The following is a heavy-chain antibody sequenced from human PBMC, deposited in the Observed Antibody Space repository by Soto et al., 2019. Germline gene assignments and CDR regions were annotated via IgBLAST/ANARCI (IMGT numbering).Heavy chain of an antibody. CDR3: AKVAYSSSIYYYGMDV. J-gene: IGHJ6*02. D-gene: IGHD6-6*01. V-gene: IGHV3-30*18. CDR1: GFTFSSYG. CDR2: ISYDGSNK. Sequence: QVQLVESGGGVVQPGGSLRLSCAASGFTFSSYGMHWVRQAPGKGLEWVAVISYDGSNKYYADSVKGRFTISRDNSKNTLYLQMNSLRAEDTAVYYCAKVAYSSSIYYYGMDVWGQGTTVTVSS.